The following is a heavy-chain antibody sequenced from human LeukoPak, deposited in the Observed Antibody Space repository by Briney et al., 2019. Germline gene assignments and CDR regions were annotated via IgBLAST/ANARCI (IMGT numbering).Heavy chain of an antibody. CDR1: GFTFSSYG. J-gene: IGHJ4*02. Sequence: GGSLRLSCAASGFTFSSYGMHGVRQAPGKGLEGVAVISYDGSNKYYADSVKGRFTISRDNSKNTLYLQMNSLRAEDTAVYYCAKDRYSSGWLPDYWGQGTLVTVSS. D-gene: IGHD6-19*01. CDR3: AKDRYSSGWLPDY. CDR2: ISYDGSNK. V-gene: IGHV3-30*18.